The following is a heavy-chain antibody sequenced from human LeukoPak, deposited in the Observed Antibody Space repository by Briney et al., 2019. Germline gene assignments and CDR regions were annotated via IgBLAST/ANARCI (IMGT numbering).Heavy chain of an antibody. J-gene: IGHJ3*02. Sequence: SESLSLTCTVTGYSISSTYYWGWIRQPPGKGLEWIGTIYHSGNTYHNPSLKSRVTISVGTSKNHFSLKLSSVTAADTAVYYCAREDIVATKVFDIWGRGTMVTVSS. V-gene: IGHV4-38-2*02. CDR2: IYHSGNT. D-gene: IGHD5-12*01. CDR3: AREDIVATKVFDI. CDR1: GYSISSTYY.